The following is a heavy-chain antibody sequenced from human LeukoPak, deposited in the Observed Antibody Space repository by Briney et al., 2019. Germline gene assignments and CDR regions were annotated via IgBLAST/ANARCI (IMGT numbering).Heavy chain of an antibody. V-gene: IGHV3-30*18. CDR2: VSYDGTSK. D-gene: IGHD3-22*01. J-gene: IGHJ4*02. CDR1: GFTFSSYG. CDR3: ANPVTLVGGYSDF. Sequence: PGRSLRLSCAASGFTFSSYGMHWVRQAPGKGLEWVAAVSYDGTSKYYADSVKGRFTISRDNSKNTLYLQMNGLRAEDTAVYYCANPVTLVGGYSDFWGQGTLVTISS.